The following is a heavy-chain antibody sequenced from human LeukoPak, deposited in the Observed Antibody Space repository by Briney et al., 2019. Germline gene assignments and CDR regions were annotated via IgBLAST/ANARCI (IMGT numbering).Heavy chain of an antibody. CDR2: IRYDGSIK. D-gene: IGHD6-19*01. V-gene: IGHV3-30*02. J-gene: IGHJ5*02. CDR3: AKDPRKNSNGWYRGADWFDP. Sequence: GGSLRLSCAASGFTFSSYGMHWVRQAPGKGLEWVAFIRYDGSIKYYADSVKGRFTISRDSSKNTLYLQMNSLRAEDTAVYYCAKDPRKNSNGWYRGADWFDPWGQGTLVTVSS. CDR1: GFTFSSYG.